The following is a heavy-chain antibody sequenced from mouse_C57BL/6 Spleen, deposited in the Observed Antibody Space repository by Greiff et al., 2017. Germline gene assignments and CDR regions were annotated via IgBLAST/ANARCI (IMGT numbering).Heavy chain of an antibody. CDR1: GYTFTSYD. V-gene: IGHV1-85*01. Sequence: VQLQQSGPELVKPGASVKLSCKASGYTFTSYDINWVKQRPGQGLEWIGWIYPRDGSTKYKEKFKGKATLTVDTSSSTAYMELHSRTSEDSAVYFCARPTVVADYAMDYWGQGTSVTVSS. D-gene: IGHD1-1*01. CDR3: ARPTVVADYAMDY. CDR2: IYPRDGST. J-gene: IGHJ4*01.